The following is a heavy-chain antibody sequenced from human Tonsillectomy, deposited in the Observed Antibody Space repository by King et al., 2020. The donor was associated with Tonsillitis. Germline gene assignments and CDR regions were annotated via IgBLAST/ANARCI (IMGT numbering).Heavy chain of an antibody. CDR3: ARDVGHYEIDY. CDR1: GFNFRYSG. D-gene: IGHD4-17*01. CDR2: MYYDGTTE. Sequence: VQLVESGGGVVQPGRSLRLSCAASGFNFRYSGMHWVRRAPGRGLEWLAIMYYDGTTEYYSDSVKGRFTISRDNSKNMVYLQMNSLTAEDTAVFYGARDVGHYEIDYWGQGTLVTVSS. J-gene: IGHJ4*02. V-gene: IGHV3-33*01.